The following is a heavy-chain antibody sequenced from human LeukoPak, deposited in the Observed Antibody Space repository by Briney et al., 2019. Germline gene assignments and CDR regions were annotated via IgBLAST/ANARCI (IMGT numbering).Heavy chain of an antibody. Sequence: GGSLRLSCAVSGFTFSNFWMSWVRQAPGKGLEWVSAISSGGDRTYYADSVTGRFTISRDNSKNMLFLQMSSLRAEDAAMYYCTREAIATGYAYDWGQGTLVTVFS. CDR2: ISSGGDRT. D-gene: IGHD3-16*01. CDR1: GFTFSNFW. V-gene: IGHV3-23*01. J-gene: IGHJ4*02. CDR3: TREAIATGYAYD.